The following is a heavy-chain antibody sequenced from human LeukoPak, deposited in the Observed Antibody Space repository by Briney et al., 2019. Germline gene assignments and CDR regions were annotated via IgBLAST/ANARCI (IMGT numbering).Heavy chain of an antibody. CDR2: IYYSGST. Sequence: SETLSLTCTVSGGSISSSSYYWGWIRQPPGKGLEWIGSIYYSGSTYYNPSLKSRVTISVDTSKNQFSLKLSSVTAADTAVYYCARPCYYYMDVWGKGTTVTVSS. V-gene: IGHV4-39*07. J-gene: IGHJ6*03. CDR1: GGSISSSSYY. CDR3: ARPCYYYMDV.